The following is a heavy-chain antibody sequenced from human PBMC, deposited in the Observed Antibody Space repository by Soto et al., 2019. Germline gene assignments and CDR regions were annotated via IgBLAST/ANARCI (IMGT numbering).Heavy chain of an antibody. CDR1: GDSVSSPYY. CDR2: VFHTGTT. CDR3: ARSAGWYAVHS. D-gene: IGHD6-19*01. V-gene: IGHV4-4*02. Sequence: QVQLQESGPGLVKPLGTLSLTCAVSGDSVSSPYYWCWVRQPPGKGLEWIGEVFHTGTTSYNPSLRSRVTISMDKSINQFSLDLSSVTAAYTAVYYCARSAGWYAVHSWGPGTLVLVSS. J-gene: IGHJ4*02.